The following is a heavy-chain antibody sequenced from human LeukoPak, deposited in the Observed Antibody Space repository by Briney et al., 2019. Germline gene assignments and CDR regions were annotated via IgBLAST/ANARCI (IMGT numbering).Heavy chain of an antibody. J-gene: IGHJ4*02. CDR2: IYPDDSDT. D-gene: IGHD3-10*01. CDR1: GYTFRYYW. V-gene: IGHV5-51*01. CDR3: ATVVGSGTFDY. Sequence: GESLKISCSGSGYTFRYYWIGWVRQMPGKGLEWMGIIYPDDSDTKYSPSFQGQVTLSADTSINTAYLQWNSLKASDTAMYYCATVVGSGTFDYWGQGTLVTVSS.